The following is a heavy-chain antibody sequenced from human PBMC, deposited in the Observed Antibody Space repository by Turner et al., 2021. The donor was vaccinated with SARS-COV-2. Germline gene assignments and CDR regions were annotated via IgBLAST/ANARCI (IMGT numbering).Heavy chain of an antibody. CDR2: IYYSGST. V-gene: IGHV4-59*08. Sequence: QVQLQESGPGLVKPSETLSLTCTVSGDSFSSYYWSWIRQPPGKGLEWIGYIYYSGSTNYNPSLKSRVTISVDTSKNQFSLKLSSVTAADTAVYYCARQSSGWYLPYFDYWGQGTLVTVSS. CDR1: GDSFSSYY. D-gene: IGHD6-19*01. J-gene: IGHJ4*02. CDR3: ARQSSGWYLPYFDY.